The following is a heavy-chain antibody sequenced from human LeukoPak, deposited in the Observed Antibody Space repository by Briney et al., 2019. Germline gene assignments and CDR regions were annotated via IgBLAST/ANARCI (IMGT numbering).Heavy chain of an antibody. D-gene: IGHD3-10*01. CDR3: AKAIWRTGAAFDI. CDR1: GFTFSSYA. Sequence: GRSLRLSCAASGFTFSSYAMSWVRQAPGKGLEWVSAISGSGGSTYYADSVKGRFTISRDNSKNTLYLQMNSLRAEDTAVYYCAKAIWRTGAAFDIWGQGTMVTVSS. CDR2: ISGSGGST. J-gene: IGHJ3*02. V-gene: IGHV3-23*01.